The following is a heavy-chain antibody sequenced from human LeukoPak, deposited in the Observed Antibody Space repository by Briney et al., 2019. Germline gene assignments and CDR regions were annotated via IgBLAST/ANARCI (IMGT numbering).Heavy chain of an antibody. J-gene: IGHJ4*02. D-gene: IGHD3-10*01. Sequence: GGSLRLSCAASGFTFSSYWMSWVRQAPGKGLEWVANIKQDGSEKYYVDSVKGRFTISRDNAKNSLYLQMNSLRAEGTAVYYCARDTVLEWFGELPTKYYFDYWGQGSLVTVSS. V-gene: IGHV3-7*01. CDR3: ARDTVLEWFGELPTKYYFDY. CDR2: IKQDGSEK. CDR1: GFTFSSYW.